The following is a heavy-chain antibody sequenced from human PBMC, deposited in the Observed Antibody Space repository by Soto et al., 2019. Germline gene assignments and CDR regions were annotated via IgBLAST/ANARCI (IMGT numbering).Heavy chain of an antibody. V-gene: IGHV3-23*01. CDR2: TSGSVGTT. J-gene: IGHJ4*02. CDR3: TTSRIGRNFTPRYYFDS. CDR1: AFTFSSYA. Sequence: EVHLLESGGGLVQPGGSLRLSCEASAFTFSSYAMSWVRQAPGKGLEWVSATSGSVGTTTYADSVKGRFTISRDNSKNPLYLQMKSLRAEYTAVDDCTTSRIGRNFTPRYYFDSWGQGILVTVSS. D-gene: IGHD4-4*01.